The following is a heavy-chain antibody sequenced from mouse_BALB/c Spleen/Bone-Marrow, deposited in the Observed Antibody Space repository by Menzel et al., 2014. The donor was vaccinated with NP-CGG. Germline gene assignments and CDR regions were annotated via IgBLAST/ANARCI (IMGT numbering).Heavy chain of an antibody. CDR3: ARGAPFDY. CDR1: GYTFTSYW. V-gene: IGHV1-87*01. J-gene: IGHJ2*01. Sequence: QVHVKQSGAELARPGASVKLSCKASGYTFTSYWMQWVKQRPGQGLEWIGAIYPGDGDTTYTQKFKGKATLTADKSSSTAYMQLSSLASEDSAVYYCARGAPFDYWGQGTTLTASS. CDR2: IYPGDGDT.